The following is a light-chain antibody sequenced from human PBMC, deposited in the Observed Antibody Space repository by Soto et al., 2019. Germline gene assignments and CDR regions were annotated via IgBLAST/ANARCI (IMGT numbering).Light chain of an antibody. CDR1: TGAVTSGHY. CDR3: LLFSGGARPFV. CDR2: STS. Sequence: QAVVTQEPSLTVSPGGTVTLTCASSTGAVTSGHYPNWFQQKPGQAPRALIYSTSAKHSWTPARSSGYLLGGKVALTLSGVQPEDEADYYCLLFSGGARPFVFGGGTKLTVL. V-gene: IGLV7-43*01. J-gene: IGLJ3*02.